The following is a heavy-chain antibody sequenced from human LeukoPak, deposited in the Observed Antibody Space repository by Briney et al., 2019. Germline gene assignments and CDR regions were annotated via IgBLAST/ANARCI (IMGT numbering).Heavy chain of an antibody. V-gene: IGHV4-59*08. J-gene: IGHJ4*02. D-gene: IGHD3-9*01. CDR2: IYYSGST. CDR3: ARHGAYYDILTGYSYAPFFDY. Sequence: SETLSLTCTVSGGSISTYYWSWIRQPPGKGLEYIGYIYYSGSTNYNPFLKSRVTISVDTSKNQFSLKLSSVTAADTAVYYSARHGAYYDILTGYSYAPFFDYWGQGTLVTVSS. CDR1: GGSISTYY.